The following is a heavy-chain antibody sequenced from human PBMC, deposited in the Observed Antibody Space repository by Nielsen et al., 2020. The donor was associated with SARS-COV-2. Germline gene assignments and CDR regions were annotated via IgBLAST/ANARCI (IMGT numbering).Heavy chain of an antibody. D-gene: IGHD5-18*01. V-gene: IGHV4-34*01. CDR3: ARLPGEDTARTGFDP. CDR2: INHSGST. J-gene: IGHJ5*02. CDR1: GGSFSGYY. Sequence: SETLSLTCAVYGGSFSGYYWSWIRQPPGKGLEWIGEINHSGSTNYNPSLKSRVTISVDKSKNQFSLKLSSVTAADTAVYYCARLPGEDTARTGFDPWGQGTLVTVSS.